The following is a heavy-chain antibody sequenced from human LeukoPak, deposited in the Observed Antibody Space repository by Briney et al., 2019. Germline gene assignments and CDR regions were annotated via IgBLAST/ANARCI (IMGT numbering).Heavy chain of an antibody. CDR1: GFTFSSYS. Sequence: GGSLRLSCAASGFTFSSYSMHWVRQAPGKGLEWVSSISSGSSYIYYAGSVKGRFTISRDNAKNSLHLQMNSLRVEDTAVYYCARDSRAVGDAFDIWGQGTMVTVSS. CDR3: ARDSRAVGDAFDI. CDR2: ISSGSSYI. D-gene: IGHD3-16*01. J-gene: IGHJ3*02. V-gene: IGHV3-21*01.